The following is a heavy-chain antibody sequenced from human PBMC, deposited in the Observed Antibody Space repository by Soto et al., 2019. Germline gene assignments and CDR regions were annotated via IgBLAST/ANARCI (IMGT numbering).Heavy chain of an antibody. D-gene: IGHD3-16*01. CDR3: ATWGGPGDY. V-gene: IGHV3-7*01. CDR1: GFTFSRYW. Sequence: EVQLVESGGGLVQPGGSLRLSCAASGFTFSRYWMSWVRQAPGKGLEWVANIKQDGSEKYYVGSVKGRFTISRDNAKNSLYLQMDRLSAEDTAVYYCATWGGPGDYWGQGTLVTVSS. J-gene: IGHJ4*02. CDR2: IKQDGSEK.